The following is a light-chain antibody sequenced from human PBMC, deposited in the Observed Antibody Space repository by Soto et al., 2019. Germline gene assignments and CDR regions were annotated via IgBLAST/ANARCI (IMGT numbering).Light chain of an antibody. V-gene: IGKV3-11*01. CDR1: QSVSRY. Sequence: EIVLTQSPATLSLSPGERATLSCRASQSVSRYVAWYQQKPGQAPRLLIFDASTRATGIPARFSGSGSGTDFTLTISSLEHEDFAVYYCQHSSTRPYTFGQGTKVEIK. CDR3: QHSSTRPYT. J-gene: IGKJ2*01. CDR2: DAS.